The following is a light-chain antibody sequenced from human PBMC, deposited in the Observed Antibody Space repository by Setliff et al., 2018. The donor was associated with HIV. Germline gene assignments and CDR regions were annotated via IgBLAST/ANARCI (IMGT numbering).Light chain of an antibody. CDR1: SSDVGGYYS. J-gene: IGLJ1*01. V-gene: IGLV2-14*03. CDR3: SSYTTSSTLYV. CDR2: DVI. Sequence: QSVLTQPASVSGSPGQSITISCTGISSDVGGYYSVSWYQQHPGKAPKLTIYDVINRPSGVSNRFSGSRSGNTASLTISGLQVEDEADYYCSSYTTSSTLYVFGPGTKVT.